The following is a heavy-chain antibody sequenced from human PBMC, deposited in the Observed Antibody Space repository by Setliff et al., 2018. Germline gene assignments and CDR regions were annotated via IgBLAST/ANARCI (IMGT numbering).Heavy chain of an antibody. V-gene: IGHV3-48*01. Sequence: PGGSLRLSCAASGFTFNTYSMNWVRQAPGKGLEWISYISSSGITIYYADSVKGRFTISRDNAKNSLYLQMNSLRAEDTAVYYCARGYYYGLDVWAQGTTVTV. CDR2: ISSSGITI. CDR1: GFTFNTYS. CDR3: ARGYYYGLDV. J-gene: IGHJ6*02.